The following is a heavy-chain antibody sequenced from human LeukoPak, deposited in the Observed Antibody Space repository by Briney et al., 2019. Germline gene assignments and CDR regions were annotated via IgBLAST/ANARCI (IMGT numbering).Heavy chain of an antibody. V-gene: IGHV3-30*14. Sequence: QPGGSLRLSCAASGFTFSSYAMHWVRQAPGKGLEWVAVISYDGSNKYYADSVKGRFTISRDNSKNTLYLQMNSLRAEDTAVYYCARDWPSSTGPASYNYYYYGMDVWGQGTTVTVSS. CDR2: ISYDGSNK. CDR1: GFTFSSYA. CDR3: ARDWPSSTGPASYNYYYYGMDV. D-gene: IGHD2-2*01. J-gene: IGHJ6*02.